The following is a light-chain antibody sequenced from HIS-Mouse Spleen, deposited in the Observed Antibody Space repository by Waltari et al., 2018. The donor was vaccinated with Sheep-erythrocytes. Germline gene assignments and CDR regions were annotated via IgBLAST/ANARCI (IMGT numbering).Light chain of an antibody. CDR3: QAWDSSTEV. J-gene: IGLJ2*01. CDR2: QDS. Sequence: SYELTQPPSVSVSPGQTASITCSGDKLGDKYACWYQQKPGQSPVLVIYQDSKRPTGIPARFAGSNSGTTATLTISGTQSLDEADYYCQAWDSSTEVFGGGTKLTVL. CDR1: KLGDKY. V-gene: IGLV3-1*01.